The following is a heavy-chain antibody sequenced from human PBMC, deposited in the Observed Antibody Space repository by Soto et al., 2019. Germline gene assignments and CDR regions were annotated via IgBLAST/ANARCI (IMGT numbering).Heavy chain of an antibody. CDR2: IYYSGTT. CDR3: ARDDKYDTSAIDY. CDR1: GGSINSGDYY. V-gene: IGHV4-30-4*01. Sequence: SETLSLTCTVSGGSINSGDYYWSWIRQPPGKGLEWIGYIYYSGTTYYNQSLKSRVTISVDTSKNQISLTLTSVTAADTAVYYCARDDKYDTSAIDYWGQGTLVTVSS. D-gene: IGHD3-22*01. J-gene: IGHJ4*02.